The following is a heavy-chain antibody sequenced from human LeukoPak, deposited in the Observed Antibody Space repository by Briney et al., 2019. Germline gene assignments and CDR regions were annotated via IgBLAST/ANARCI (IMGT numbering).Heavy chain of an antibody. CDR1: GFSFSSYA. J-gene: IGHJ5*02. V-gene: IGHV3-23*01. D-gene: IGHD2-15*01. Sequence: GGSLRLSCAASGFSFSSYAMSWVRQAPGKGLEWVSAISGSGGSTYYADSVKGRFTISRDNSKNTLYLQMNSLRAEDTAVYYCAKDNVVVVAAFNWFDPWGQGTLVTVSS. CDR3: AKDNVVVVAAFNWFDP. CDR2: ISGSGGST.